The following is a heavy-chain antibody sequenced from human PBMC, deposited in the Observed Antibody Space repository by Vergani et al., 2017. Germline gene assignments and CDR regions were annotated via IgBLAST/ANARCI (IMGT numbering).Heavy chain of an antibody. Sequence: QVQLQESGPGLVKPSETLSLTCTVSGCSISSHYWSWIRQPPGKGLEWIGYIYYSGSTNYNPSLKSRVTISVDTSKNQFSLKLSSVTAAYTAVYYCARGEGRTIFGVVISPDYYGMDVWGQGTTVTVSS. CDR3: ARGEGRTIFGVVISPDYYGMDV. V-gene: IGHV4-59*11. J-gene: IGHJ6*02. D-gene: IGHD3-3*01. CDR2: IYYSGST. CDR1: GCSISSHY.